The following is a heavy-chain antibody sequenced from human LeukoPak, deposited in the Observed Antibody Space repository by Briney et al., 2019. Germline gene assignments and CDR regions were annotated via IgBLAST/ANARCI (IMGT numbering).Heavy chain of an antibody. CDR3: AKDPFDSSGPYYFDY. J-gene: IGHJ4*02. D-gene: IGHD3-22*01. Sequence: PGGSLRLSCAASGFTFSSYAMSWVRQAPGKGLEWVSAISGSGGSTYYADSVKGRFTISRDNSKNTLYLQMNSLRAEDTAVYYCAKDPFDSSGPYYFDYWGQGTLVTVSS. V-gene: IGHV3-23*01. CDR2: ISGSGGST. CDR1: GFTFSSYA.